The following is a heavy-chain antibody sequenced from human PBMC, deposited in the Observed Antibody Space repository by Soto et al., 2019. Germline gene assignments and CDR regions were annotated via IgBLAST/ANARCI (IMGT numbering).Heavy chain of an antibody. J-gene: IGHJ4*02. V-gene: IGHV1-69*13. CDR2: ITPIYPTT. D-gene: IGHD5-18*01. CDR3: ARIPRYSFPTSDDLDS. CDR1: GGTFYTYT. Sequence: SVKVSCKASGGTFYTYTFSWVRQAPGQGLEWMGSITPIYPTTNYAEKFQGRLTVTADGSTSTAYMELSSLTSDDTAVYYCARIPRYSFPTSDDLDSWGQGTLVTVSS.